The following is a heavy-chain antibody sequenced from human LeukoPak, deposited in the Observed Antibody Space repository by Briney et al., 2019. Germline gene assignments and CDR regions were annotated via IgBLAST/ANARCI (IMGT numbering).Heavy chain of an antibody. CDR1: GYTFTGYY. CDR3: ARIGAYYYDRGAFDI. Sequence: ASVKVSCKASGYTFTGYYMHWVRQAPGQGLEWMGWINPNSGGTNYAQKFQGRVTMTRDTSISTAYMEPSRLRSDDTAVYYCARIGAYYYDRGAFDIWGQGTMVTVSS. J-gene: IGHJ3*02. D-gene: IGHD3-22*01. CDR2: INPNSGGT. V-gene: IGHV1-2*02.